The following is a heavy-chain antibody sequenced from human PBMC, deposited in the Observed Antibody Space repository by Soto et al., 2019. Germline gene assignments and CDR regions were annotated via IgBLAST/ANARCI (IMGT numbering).Heavy chain of an antibody. J-gene: IGHJ6*02. CDR2: IIPMFGIG. V-gene: IGHV1-69*01. CDR1: GGSFSKYG. CDR3: ERGYRENYFYAMDV. Sequence: QVQLVQSGAEVKMPGSSVRVSCKASGGSFSKYGISWVRQAPGQGLEWMGGIIPMFGIGNYAEKLLGRVTITADESTSTSHMELSSLRSEDTALYVCERGYRENYFYAMDVWGQGTPVTVSS. D-gene: IGHD1-26*01.